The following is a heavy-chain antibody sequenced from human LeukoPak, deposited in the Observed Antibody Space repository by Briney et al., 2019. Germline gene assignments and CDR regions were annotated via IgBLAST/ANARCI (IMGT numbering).Heavy chain of an antibody. V-gene: IGHV4-59*01. Sequence: SETLSLTCTVSGGSINNYYWAWIRQPPETGLEWIGNIYYSGATNYNPSLKSRLTMSLDTSKNQFSLNLSSVTAADTAVYYCARRDWGTYYTMDVWGQGTTVTVSS. CDR1: GGSINNYY. D-gene: IGHD7-27*01. CDR3: ARRDWGTYYTMDV. CDR2: IYYSGAT. J-gene: IGHJ6*02.